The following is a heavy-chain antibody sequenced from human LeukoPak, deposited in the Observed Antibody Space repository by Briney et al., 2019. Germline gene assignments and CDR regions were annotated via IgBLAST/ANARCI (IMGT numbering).Heavy chain of an antibody. J-gene: IGHJ4*02. CDR3: ARGLYYYNSSGYYDY. Sequence: SETLSLTCTVSGGSFSSYYWSWIRQPPGKGLEWIGYIYYSGSTNYNPSLKSRVTISVDTSKNQFSLKLSSVTAADTAVYYCARGLYYYNSSGYYDYWGQGTLVTVSS. CDR2: IYYSGST. D-gene: IGHD3-22*01. CDR1: GGSFSSYY. V-gene: IGHV4-59*01.